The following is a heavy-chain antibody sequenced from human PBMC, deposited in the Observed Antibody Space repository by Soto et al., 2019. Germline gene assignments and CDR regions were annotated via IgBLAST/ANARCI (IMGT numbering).Heavy chain of an antibody. CDR1: GFTFSSYA. CDR2: ISYDGSNK. Sequence: GGSLRLSCAASGFTFSSYAMHWVRQAPGKGLEWVAVISYDGSNKYYADSVKGRFTISRDNSKNTLYLQMNSLRAEDTAVYYCARDHHSSSSLDYWGHGTLVTVSS. CDR3: ARDHHSSSSLDY. D-gene: IGHD6-6*01. V-gene: IGHV3-30-3*01. J-gene: IGHJ4*01.